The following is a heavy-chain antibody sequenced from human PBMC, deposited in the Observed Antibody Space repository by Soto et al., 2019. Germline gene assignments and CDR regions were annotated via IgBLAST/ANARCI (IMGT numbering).Heavy chain of an antibody. V-gene: IGHV3-48*03. CDR3: ARDWGYYYGMDV. CDR1: GFTFSSYE. Sequence: GGSLRLSCAASGFTFSSYEMNWVRQAPGKGLEWVSYISSSGSTIYYADSVKGRFTISRDNAKNSLYLQMNSLRAEDTAVYYCARDWGYYYGMDVWGQGTTVTVSS. D-gene: IGHD3-16*01. CDR2: ISSSGSTI. J-gene: IGHJ6*02.